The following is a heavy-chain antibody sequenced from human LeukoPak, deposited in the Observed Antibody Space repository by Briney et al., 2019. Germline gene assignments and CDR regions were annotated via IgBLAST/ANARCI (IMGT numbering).Heavy chain of an antibody. D-gene: IGHD5-24*01. J-gene: IGHJ4*02. CDR3: ARPSFEMATTPFDY. CDR1: GYSFTSYW. Sequence: GESLKISCKGSGYSFTSYWIAWVRQMPGKGLEWMGIIYPGDSDTRYIPSFQGQVTISADKSISTAYLQWSSLKASDTAMYYCARPSFEMATTPFDYWGQGTLVTVSS. V-gene: IGHV5-51*01. CDR2: IYPGDSDT.